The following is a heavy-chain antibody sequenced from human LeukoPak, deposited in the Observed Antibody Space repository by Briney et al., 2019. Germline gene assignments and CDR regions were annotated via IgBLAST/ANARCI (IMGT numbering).Heavy chain of an antibody. CDR2: ISSSSSYI. V-gene: IGHV3-21*01. CDR1: GFTFSSYS. Sequence: PGGSLSLSCAASGFTFSSYSMNWVRQAPGKGLEWVSSISSSSSYIYYADSVKGRFTISRDNAKNSLYLQMNSLRAEDTAVYYCARDAYSWFGESSAHFDYWGQGTLVTVSS. J-gene: IGHJ4*02. D-gene: IGHD3-10*01. CDR3: ARDAYSWFGESSAHFDY.